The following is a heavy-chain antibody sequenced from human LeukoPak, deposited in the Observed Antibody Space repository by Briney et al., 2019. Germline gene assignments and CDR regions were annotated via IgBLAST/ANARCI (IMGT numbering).Heavy chain of an antibody. CDR1: GGSLSSGSYY. Sequence: SETLSLTCTVSGGSLSSGSYYWSWLRQPAGTGLEWIGRIYTSGSTDYNPSLKSRVTISLDTSKNQCPLKLSSVTAADTAVYYCAREERFSYNWFDPWGQGTLVTVSS. V-gene: IGHV4-61*02. CDR2: IYTSGST. CDR3: AREERFSYNWFDP. D-gene: IGHD3-3*01. J-gene: IGHJ5*02.